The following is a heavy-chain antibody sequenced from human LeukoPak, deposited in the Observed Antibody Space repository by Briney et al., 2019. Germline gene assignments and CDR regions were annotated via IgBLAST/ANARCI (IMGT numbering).Heavy chain of an antibody. J-gene: IGHJ5*02. D-gene: IGHD3-22*01. V-gene: IGHV1-69*13. CDR1: GGTFSSYA. CDR2: IIPIFGTA. Sequence: ASVKVSCKASGGTFSSYAISWVRQAPGQGLEWMGGIIPIFGTANYAQKFQGRVTNTADESTSTAYMELSSLRSEDTAVYYCARLGPFYDSSSYGDYNWFDPWGQGTLVTVSS. CDR3: ARLGPFYDSSSYGDYNWFDP.